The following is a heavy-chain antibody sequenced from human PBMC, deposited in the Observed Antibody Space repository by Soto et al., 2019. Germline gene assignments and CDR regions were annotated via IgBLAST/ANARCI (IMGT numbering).Heavy chain of an antibody. CDR1: GYTFTSYD. CDR2: MNPNSGNT. J-gene: IGHJ6*02. CDR3: ARMAKNSQRGGYCSGGSCYSGHKCYYYYCMDV. D-gene: IGHD2-15*01. V-gene: IGHV1-8*02. Sequence: ASVKVSCKASGYTFTSYDINWVRQATGQGLEWMGWMNPNSGNTVYAQKFQGRVTMTRNTSISTAYMELSSLRSEDTAVYYCARMAKNSQRGGYCSGGSCYSGHKCYYYYCMDVWGQGTMVTVSS.